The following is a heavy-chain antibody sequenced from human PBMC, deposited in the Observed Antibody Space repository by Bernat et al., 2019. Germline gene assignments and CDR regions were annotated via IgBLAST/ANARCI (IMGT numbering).Heavy chain of an antibody. D-gene: IGHD5-24*01. CDR3: AKCQAERWLQLPTGA. V-gene: IGHV3-30*02. CDR1: GFTFSSYG. J-gene: IGHJ1*01. Sequence: QVQLVESGGGVVQPGGSLRLSCAASGFTFSSYGMHWVHQAPGKGLEWVAFIRYDGSNKYYADSVKGRFTISRDNSKNTLYLQMNSLRAEDTAVYYCAKCQAERWLQLPTGAWGQGTLVTVSS. CDR2: IRYDGSNK.